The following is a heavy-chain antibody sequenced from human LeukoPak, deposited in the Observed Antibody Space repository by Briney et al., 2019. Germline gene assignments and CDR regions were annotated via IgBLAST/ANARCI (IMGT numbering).Heavy chain of an antibody. CDR3: ARGRDSSGWYYFDY. CDR2: IYYSGST. V-gene: IGHV4-4*02. CDR1: GGSISSSNW. J-gene: IGHJ4*02. Sequence: SGTLSLTCAVSGGSISSSNWWSWVRQPPGKGLEWIGYIYYSGSTNYNPSLKSRVTISVDKSKNQFSLKLSSVTAADTAVYYCARGRDSSGWYYFDYWGQGTLVTVSS. D-gene: IGHD6-19*01.